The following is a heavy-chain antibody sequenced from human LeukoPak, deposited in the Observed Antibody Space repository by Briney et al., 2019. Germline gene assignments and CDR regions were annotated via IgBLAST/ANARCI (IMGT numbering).Heavy chain of an antibody. V-gene: IGHV1-8*01. Sequence: GASVKVSCKAPGYTFTSYDINWVRQATGQGLEWMGWMNPNSGNTGYAQKLQGRVTMTRNTSISTAYMELSSLRSEDTAVYYCARDSRGYCSGGSCYGMDVWGQGTTVTVSS. D-gene: IGHD2-15*01. CDR3: ARDSRGYCSGGSCYGMDV. J-gene: IGHJ6*02. CDR1: GYTFTSYD. CDR2: MNPNSGNT.